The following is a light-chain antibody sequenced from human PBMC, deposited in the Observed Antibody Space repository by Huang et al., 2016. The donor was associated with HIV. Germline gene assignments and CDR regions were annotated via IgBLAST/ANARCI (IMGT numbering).Light chain of an antibody. J-gene: IGKJ3*01. V-gene: IGKV3-20*01. CDR1: QSVSRSY. CDR3: QQYGSSTGFT. CDR2: GAS. Sequence: EIVLTQSPGTLSLSPGERATLSCRASQSVSRSYLAWYQQKPGKAPRLLIYGASIRATGIPDRFSGGGSGTDFTLTISRLEPEDFAVYYCQQYGSSTGFTFGPETKVDIK.